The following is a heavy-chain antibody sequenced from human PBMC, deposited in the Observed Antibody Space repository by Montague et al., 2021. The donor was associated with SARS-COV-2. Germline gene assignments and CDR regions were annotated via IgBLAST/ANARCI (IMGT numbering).Heavy chain of an antibody. CDR2: TYYSGST. CDR1: GGSISSSSYY. D-gene: IGHD3-3*01. J-gene: IGHJ4*02. CDR3: ARLNFRITIFGVVRSRVFDY. V-gene: IGHV4-39*01. Sequence: SETLSLTCTVSGGSISSSSYYWGWIRQPPGKGLEWIGSTYYSGSTYYNPSLKSRVTISVDTSKNQFSLKLGSVTAADTAVYYCARLNFRITIFGVVRSRVFDYWGQGTLVTVSS.